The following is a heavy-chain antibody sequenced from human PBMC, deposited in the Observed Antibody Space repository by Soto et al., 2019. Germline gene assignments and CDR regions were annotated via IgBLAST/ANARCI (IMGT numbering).Heavy chain of an antibody. J-gene: IGHJ4*02. CDR1: GFTFSSYA. CDR2: IDSDDGKT. V-gene: IGHV3-23*01. CDR3: VKAGYTSGLL. D-gene: IGHD6-25*01. Sequence: VQLLESGGGLIQPGGSLRLSCVASGFTFSSYAMNWVRQGPGTGLEWVAVIDSDDGKTYYANAVKGGFSISRDNSKNTLFLQMNSLRVEDTATYYCVKAGYTSGLLWGQGTLVTV.